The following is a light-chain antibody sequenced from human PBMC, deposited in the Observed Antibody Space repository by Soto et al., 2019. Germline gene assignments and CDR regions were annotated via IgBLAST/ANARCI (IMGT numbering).Light chain of an antibody. V-gene: IGKV1-12*01. CDR1: QGINRW. Sequence: DIQMTQSPSSVSASVGDRVTITCRASQGINRWLAWYQQKPGKAPKLLIYSAFTLESEDPSRFSGSGSGTDFTLTISSLQPEDFATYYCQQADSFPFTFGPGTKVDIK. CDR2: SAF. J-gene: IGKJ3*01. CDR3: QQADSFPFT.